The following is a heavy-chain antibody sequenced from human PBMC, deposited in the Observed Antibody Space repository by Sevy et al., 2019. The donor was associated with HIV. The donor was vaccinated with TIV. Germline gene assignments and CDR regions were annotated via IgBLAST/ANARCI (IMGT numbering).Heavy chain of an antibody. CDR3: ARSKRILSWYYDY. J-gene: IGHJ4*02. D-gene: IGHD3-3*01. CDR2: IYSGGST. V-gene: IGHV3-53*01. CDR1: GFIVSSNY. Sequence: GGSLRLSCAASGFIVSSNYMSWVRQAPGKGLEWVSLIYSGGSTYYADSVKGRFTVSRDNSKNTLYLQMNSLRAEDTAVYYCARSKRILSWYYDYWGQRTLVTVSS.